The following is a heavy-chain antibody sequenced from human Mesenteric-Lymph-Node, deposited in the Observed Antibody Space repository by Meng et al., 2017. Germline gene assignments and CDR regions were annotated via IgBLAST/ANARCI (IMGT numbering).Heavy chain of an antibody. J-gene: IGHJ4*02. CDR3: ARVGSGHKMYYFDY. Sequence: QGQLVQSGAEVKKAGSSVKVSCKASGGTFSSYAISWVRQAPGQGLEWMGGIIPIFGTANYAQKFQGRVTITADESTSTAYMELSSLRSEDTAVYYCARVGSGHKMYYFDYWGQGTLVTVSS. CDR1: GGTFSSYA. CDR2: IIPIFGTA. D-gene: IGHD6-19*01. V-gene: IGHV1-69*01.